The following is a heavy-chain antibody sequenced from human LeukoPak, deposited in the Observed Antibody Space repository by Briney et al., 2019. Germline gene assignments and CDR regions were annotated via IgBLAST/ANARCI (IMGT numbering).Heavy chain of an antibody. CDR1: GFTFSSYA. V-gene: IGHV3-30*01. J-gene: IGHJ4*02. CDR3: ARDSGYDSSGYTPVDY. Sequence: GRSLRLSCAASGFTFSSYAMHWFRQAPGKGLEWVAVISYDGSNKYYADSVKGRFTISRDNSKNTLYLQMNSLRAEDTAVYYCARDSGYDSSGYTPVDYWGQGTLVTVSS. D-gene: IGHD3-22*01. CDR2: ISYDGSNK.